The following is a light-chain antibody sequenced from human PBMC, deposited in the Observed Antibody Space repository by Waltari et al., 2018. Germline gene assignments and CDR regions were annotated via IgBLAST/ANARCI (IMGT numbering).Light chain of an antibody. CDR1: QDILSW. J-gene: IGKJ5*01. V-gene: IGKV1D-12*01. Sequence: DIQMTQSPSSVSASVGDRVTITCRASQDILSWLAWYQQKPGKAPRLLIYAVSTLHTGVPSRFSGSGSGTDFTLTISSLQPEDFATYYCQQANSFPITFGQGTRLEIK. CDR2: AVS. CDR3: QQANSFPIT.